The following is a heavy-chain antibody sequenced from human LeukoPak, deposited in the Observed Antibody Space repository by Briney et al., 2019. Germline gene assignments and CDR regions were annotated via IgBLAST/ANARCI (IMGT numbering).Heavy chain of an antibody. V-gene: IGHV3-21*01. CDR2: ISSSSSYI. CDR1: GFTFSSYS. Sequence: GGSLRLSCAASGFTFSSYSMNWVRQAPGKGLEWVSSISSSSSYIYYADSVKGRFTISRDNAKNSLYLQMNSLRAEDTAVYYCARDVYSSSSNFDYWGQGTLVTVSS. CDR3: ARDVYSSSSNFDY. J-gene: IGHJ4*02. D-gene: IGHD6-13*01.